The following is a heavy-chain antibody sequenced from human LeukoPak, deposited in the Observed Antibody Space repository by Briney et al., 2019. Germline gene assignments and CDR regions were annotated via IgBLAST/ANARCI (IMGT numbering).Heavy chain of an antibody. J-gene: IGHJ4*02. CDR1: GGSFSGYY. CDR2: INHSGST. V-gene: IGHV4-34*01. Sequence: SETLSLTCAVYGGSFSGYYWSWIRQPPGKGLEWIGEINHSGSTNYNPSLKSRVTISVDTSKNQFSLKLSSATAADTAVYYCARIGGVVVFDYWGQGTLVTVSS. D-gene: IGHD2-15*01. CDR3: ARIGGVVVFDY.